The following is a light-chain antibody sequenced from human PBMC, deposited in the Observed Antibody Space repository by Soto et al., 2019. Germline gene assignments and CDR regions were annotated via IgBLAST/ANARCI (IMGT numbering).Light chain of an antibody. CDR1: SSNIGAGYD. V-gene: IGLV1-40*01. Sequence: QSVLTQPPSVSGAPGQRVTISCTWRSSNIGAGYDVHWYQQLPGTAPNLLIYGNSNRPSGVPDRFSGSKSGTSASLAITGLQAEDEADYYCQSYDSSLSGVVFGGGTKLTVL. CDR3: QSYDSSLSGVV. J-gene: IGLJ2*01. CDR2: GNS.